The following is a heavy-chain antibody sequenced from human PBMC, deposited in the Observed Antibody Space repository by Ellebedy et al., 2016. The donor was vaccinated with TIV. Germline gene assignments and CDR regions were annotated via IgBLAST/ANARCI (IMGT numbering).Heavy chain of an antibody. Sequence: GGSLRLXXGASGFTFSSYWMHWVRQAPGKGLEWVSAISGSGGSTYYADSVKGRFTISRDNSKNTLYLQMNSLRAEDTTVYYCAKSRSTSDYYYYGMDVWGQGTTVTVSS. CDR2: ISGSGGST. D-gene: IGHD2-2*01. J-gene: IGHJ6*02. CDR1: GFTFSSYW. V-gene: IGHV3-23*01. CDR3: AKSRSTSDYYYYGMDV.